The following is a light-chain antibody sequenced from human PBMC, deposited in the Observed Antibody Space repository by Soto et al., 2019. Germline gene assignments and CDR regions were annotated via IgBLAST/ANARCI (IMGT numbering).Light chain of an antibody. J-gene: IGKJ2*01. CDR2: DAS. V-gene: IGKV3-15*01. CDR3: QQYSPWTPLYT. CDR1: QAVSSS. Sequence: EIVMTQSPAALSVSIGERVSLTCRASQAVSSSLAWYQQKPCQAPRRLISDASTRATDIPARFSGSGSGTDFTLTISTIHSSDLAVYYGQQYSPWTPLYTFGQGNKLEIK.